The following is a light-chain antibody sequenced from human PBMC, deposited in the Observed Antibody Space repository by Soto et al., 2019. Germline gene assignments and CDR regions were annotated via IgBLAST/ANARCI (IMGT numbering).Light chain of an antibody. CDR2: KAS. CDR3: QQYNSYSTWT. Sequence: DIPMTQSPSTLSASVGDRVTITCRASQSISSWLAWYQQKPGKAPKLRIYKASSLESGVPSRVSGSGSGTEFTLSISMLQPDDLATYYCQQYNSYSTWTFGQGTKVEIK. J-gene: IGKJ1*01. CDR1: QSISSW. V-gene: IGKV1-5*03.